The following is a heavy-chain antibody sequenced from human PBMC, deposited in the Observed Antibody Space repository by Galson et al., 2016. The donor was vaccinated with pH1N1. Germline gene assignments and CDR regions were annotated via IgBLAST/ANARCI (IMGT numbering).Heavy chain of an antibody. Sequence: SVKVSCKASGYIFTRDYFHWVRQAPGQGLEWMGVIDPSNGGTTFALKFQGLVTMTRDTSTSTVYMEVSGLKSDDTAVYYCIRDLGRLRDFWGQGTLVTVSS. V-gene: IGHV1-46*03. D-gene: IGHD7-27*01. J-gene: IGHJ4*02. CDR1: GYIFTRDY. CDR2: IDPSNGGT. CDR3: IRDLGRLRDF.